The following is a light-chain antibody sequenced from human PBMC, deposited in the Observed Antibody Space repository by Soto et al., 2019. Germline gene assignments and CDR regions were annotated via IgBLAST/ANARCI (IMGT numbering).Light chain of an antibody. CDR1: QSVGDY. V-gene: IGKV3-11*01. CDR3: QQRSKLPRT. Sequence: PGARATLSCRASQSVGDYLAWYQQRPGQAPRLLIYGASKRATGIPARFSASGSETDFTLTISSLEPDDFAVYFCQQRSKLPRTFGGGTKIEVK. CDR2: GAS. J-gene: IGKJ4*01.